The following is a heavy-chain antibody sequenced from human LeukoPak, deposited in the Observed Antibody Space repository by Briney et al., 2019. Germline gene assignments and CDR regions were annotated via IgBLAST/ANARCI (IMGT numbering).Heavy chain of an antibody. CDR2: ISWNSGSI. Sequence: GRSLRLSCAASGFTFDGYAMHWVRHAPGKGLEWVSGISWNSGSIGYADSVKGRFTISGDNAKNSLYLQMNSLRAEDTAVYYCARDSGRNWGTGAFDIWGHGTMVTVSS. CDR3: ARDSGRNWGTGAFDI. V-gene: IGHV3-9*01. J-gene: IGHJ3*02. CDR1: GFTFDGYA. D-gene: IGHD7-27*01.